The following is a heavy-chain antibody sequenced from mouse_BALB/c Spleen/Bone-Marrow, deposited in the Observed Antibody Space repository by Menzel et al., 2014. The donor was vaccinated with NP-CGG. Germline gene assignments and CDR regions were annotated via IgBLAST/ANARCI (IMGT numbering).Heavy chain of an antibody. V-gene: IGHV1-7*01. CDR3: SRGNPLYAMDY. CDR1: GYTLTSYW. CDR2: INPSTGYT. Sequence: QVQLQQSGAELAKPGASVKMFCKASGYTLTSYWMHWVKQRPGQGLEWIGYINPSTGYTDYNQKFNDKATLTADKSSSTAYMQLSSLTSKDSAVYYCSRGNPLYAMDYWGQGTSVTVSS. D-gene: IGHD2-1*01. J-gene: IGHJ4*01.